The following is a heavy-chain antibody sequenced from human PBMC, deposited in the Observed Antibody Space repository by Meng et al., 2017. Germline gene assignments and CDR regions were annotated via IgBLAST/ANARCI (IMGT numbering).Heavy chain of an antibody. CDR2: LSGGGFTT. V-gene: IGHV3-23*01. J-gene: IGHJ4*02. CDR1: GFSFSSYA. D-gene: IGHD3-10*01. Sequence: GGSLRLSCAASGFSFSSYAMSWVRRAPGKGLAWLAALSGGGFTTYYADSVKGRFTISRHNSKNTLYLQVNSLRAEDTALYYCAKYSYGLGDYFDNWGQGALVTVSS. CDR3: AKYSYGLGDYFDN.